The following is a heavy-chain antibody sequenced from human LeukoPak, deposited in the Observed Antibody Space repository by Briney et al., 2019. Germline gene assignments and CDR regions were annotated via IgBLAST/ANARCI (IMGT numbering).Heavy chain of an antibody. D-gene: IGHD1-26*01. CDR3: AKEQYSGSYYALDS. V-gene: IGHV3-23*01. J-gene: IGHJ4*02. CDR2: ISGSGGNT. Sequence: GGSLRLSCAASGFTFSSYAMSWVRQAPGKGLEWVSAISGSGGNTFYTDSVKGRFTISRDNSKNTLYLQMNSLRAEDTAVYYCAKEQYSGSYYALDSWGQGALVTVSS. CDR1: GFTFSSYA.